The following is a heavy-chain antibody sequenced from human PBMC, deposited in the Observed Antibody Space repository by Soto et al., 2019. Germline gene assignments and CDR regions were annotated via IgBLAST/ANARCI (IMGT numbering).Heavy chain of an antibody. CDR1: GGSISSYY. CDR3: AIYKSNYYYGMDV. J-gene: IGHJ6*02. D-gene: IGHD1-20*01. CDR2: IYYSGIT. V-gene: IGHV4-59*01. Sequence: QVQLQESGPGLVKPSETLSLTCTVSGGSISSYYWSWIRQPPGKGLEWIGYIYYSGITNYNSSLKSRVTISVDTSKNQFSLKLSSVTAADTAVYYCAIYKSNYYYGMDVWGQGTTVTVSS.